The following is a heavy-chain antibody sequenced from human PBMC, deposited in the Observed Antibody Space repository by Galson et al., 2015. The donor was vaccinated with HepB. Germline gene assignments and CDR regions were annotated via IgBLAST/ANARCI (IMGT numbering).Heavy chain of an antibody. J-gene: IGHJ3*02. D-gene: IGHD1-7*01. Sequence: VKVSCKASGSQFSTNVFNWVRQAPGQGLEWIGYISVYNGNTHYAQTLQGRVTLTTDTSTSTAYMELRGLRSDDTADYYCASLYGTTFSFDIWGQGTMVTVSS. V-gene: IGHV1-18*01. CDR2: ISVYNGNT. CDR1: GSQFSTNV. CDR3: ASLYGTTFSFDI.